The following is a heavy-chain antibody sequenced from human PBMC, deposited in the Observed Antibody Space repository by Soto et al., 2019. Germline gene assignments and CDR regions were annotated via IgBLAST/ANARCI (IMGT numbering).Heavy chain of an antibody. CDR2: IYPGDPDT. J-gene: IGHJ3*01. Sequence: PGESLKISCKGSVYSFAGYWIGWVRQMPGKGLDWMGVIYPGDPDTRYSPSFHGQVTISADKSISTAYLQWSSLKASDTAMYFCARLPGVRGVFDGFNVWGQGTMVTVSS. D-gene: IGHD3-10*01. CDR3: ARLPGVRGVFDGFNV. CDR1: VYSFAGYW. V-gene: IGHV5-51*01.